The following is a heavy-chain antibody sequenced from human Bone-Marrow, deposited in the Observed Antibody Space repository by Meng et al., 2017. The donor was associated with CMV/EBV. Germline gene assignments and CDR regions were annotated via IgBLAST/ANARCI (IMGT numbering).Heavy chain of an antibody. CDR1: GGTFSSYA. CDR2: IIPIFGTA. Sequence: SVKVSCKASGGTFSSYAISWVRQAPGQGLEWMGGIIPIFGTANYAQKFQGRVTITTDESTSTAYMELSSLGSEDTAVYYCASTWVRWNDPDDAFDIWGQGTMVTVSS. CDR3: ASTWVRWNDPDDAFDI. J-gene: IGHJ3*02. D-gene: IGHD1-1*01. V-gene: IGHV1-69*05.